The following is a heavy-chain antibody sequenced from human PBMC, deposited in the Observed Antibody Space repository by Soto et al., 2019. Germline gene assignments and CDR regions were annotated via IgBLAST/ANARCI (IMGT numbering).Heavy chain of an antibody. CDR1: GYTFTSYG. CDR2: ISPLKGRT. CDR3: AMDYGDRPEYFKH. Sequence: QVQLVQSGPDLKRPGAGMKFSCKASGYTFTSYGISWVRQAAGQGLEWMAWISPLKGRTQYSQKAQGRVTLSTDTSSNTAYMEMTTLRVDDTAVYYCAMDYGDRPEYFKHWGQGTLVTVS. V-gene: IGHV1-18*04. D-gene: IGHD4-17*01. J-gene: IGHJ1*01.